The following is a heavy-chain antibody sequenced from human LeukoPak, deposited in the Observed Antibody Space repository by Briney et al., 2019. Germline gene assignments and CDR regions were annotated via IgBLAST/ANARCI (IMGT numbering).Heavy chain of an antibody. J-gene: IGHJ4*02. CDR3: AKDSHWILFDD. CDR1: GFTFTTYG. V-gene: IGHV3-23*01. CDR2: IGGSGIRT. Sequence: GGSLRLSCLASGFTFTTYGMNWVRQAPGKGLEWVSGIGGSGIRTYYADSAKGRFTISRDNSKNTVYLQMNSLRDEDTAVYYCAKDSHWILFDDWGQGTLVTVSS. D-gene: IGHD5-18*01.